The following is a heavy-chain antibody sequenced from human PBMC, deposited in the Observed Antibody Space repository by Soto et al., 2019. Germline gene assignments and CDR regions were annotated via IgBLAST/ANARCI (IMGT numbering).Heavy chain of an antibody. Sequence: GGSLRLSCAASGFTFSTYGMHWVRQAPGKGLEWVAFILHDGSNKYYADSVKGRFTISRDNSKNTVHLQMNSLRPEDTAVYYCAKALGYSNSGRTYYYGMDVWGQGTTVTVSS. CDR2: ILHDGSNK. CDR3: AKALGYSNSGRTYYYGMDV. J-gene: IGHJ6*02. V-gene: IGHV3-30*18. D-gene: IGHD2-21*01. CDR1: GFTFSTYG.